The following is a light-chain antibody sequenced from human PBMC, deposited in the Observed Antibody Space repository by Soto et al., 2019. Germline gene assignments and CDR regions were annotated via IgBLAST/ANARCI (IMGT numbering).Light chain of an antibody. CDR1: QSVGNS. J-gene: IGKJ4*02. CDR3: QQYNTYGLT. CDR2: DAS. Sequence: GDRVSITCQTSQSVGNSLAWYHQRPGKAPKLLIFDASTLESGVPSKFSGSGSDTEFTFTISSLQPDDSATYYCQQYNTYGLTFGGGTKVDI. V-gene: IGKV1-5*01.